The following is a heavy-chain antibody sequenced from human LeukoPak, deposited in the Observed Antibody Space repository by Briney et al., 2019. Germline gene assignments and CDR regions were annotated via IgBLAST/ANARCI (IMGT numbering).Heavy chain of an antibody. CDR1: VGSFSGHY. V-gene: IGHV4-34*01. CDR3: ARSYCSGDCYSAFDI. D-gene: IGHD2-21*02. Sequence: PSETLSLTCAVYVGSFSGHYWSWIRQPPGKGLDWIGEINHSGSTNYNPSLKSRVTMSVDTSKNQFSLELSSVSAADTAVYFCARSYCSGDCYSAFDIWSQGTTVVVSS. CDR2: INHSGST. J-gene: IGHJ3*02.